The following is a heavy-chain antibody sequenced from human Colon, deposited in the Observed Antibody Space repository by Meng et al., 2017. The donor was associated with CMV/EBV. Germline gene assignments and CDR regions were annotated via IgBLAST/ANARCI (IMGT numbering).Heavy chain of an antibody. V-gene: IGHV4-39*07. J-gene: IGHJ4*02. Sequence: QLQLQESGPGLVKPSETLSITCPASGGSISTTNHHWGWIRQAPGKGLEWIGNLFYSGSTYHNPSLKSRVTISVDRSKNQFSLKLSSVTAADTAVYYCARGSVVVAAASSAFDYWGQGTLVTVSS. CDR3: ARGSVVVAAASSAFDY. CDR1: GGSISTTNHH. CDR2: LFYSGST. D-gene: IGHD2-15*01.